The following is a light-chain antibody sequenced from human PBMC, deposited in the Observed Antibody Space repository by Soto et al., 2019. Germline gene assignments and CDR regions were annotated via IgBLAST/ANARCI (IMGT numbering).Light chain of an antibody. CDR2: GAS. CDR3: QQYNNWPQT. Sequence: EIVMTQSPVTLSVSPGERATLSCRASHSVSSKLAWYQQKPGQAPRLLIYGASTRATGIPARFSGSGSGTEFTLSISSLQSEDFAVYYWQQYNNWPQTFGQGPKLEIK. CDR1: HSVSSK. V-gene: IGKV3-15*01. J-gene: IGKJ2*01.